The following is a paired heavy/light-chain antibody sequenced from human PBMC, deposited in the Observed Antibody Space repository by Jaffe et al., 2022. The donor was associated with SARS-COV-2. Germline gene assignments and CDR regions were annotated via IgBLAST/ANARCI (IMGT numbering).Light chain of an antibody. CDR3: MQNVQTPLT. CDR1: QSLLHSNGNNY. J-gene: IGKJ4*01. CDR2: LGS. V-gene: IGKV2-28*01. Sequence: DIVMTQSPLSLPVTPGEPASISCRSSQSLLHSNGNNYLDWYLQKPGQSPQLLIYLGSNRASGVPDRFSGSGSGTDFTLRISRVEAEDVGLYYCMQNVQTPLTFGGGTKVEIK.
Heavy chain of an antibody. J-gene: IGHJ4*02. V-gene: IGHV3-33*01. CDR1: GFIFNGYG. Sequence: QVQLVESGGGVVQPGTSLRLSCAASGFIFNGYGFQWVRQAPGKGLEWVALIWFDGRVTYYAKSVEGRFTISRDNSKNTLYLQMSSLRAEDTAVYYCARGYSGYTFTIDSWGQGTLVTVSS. D-gene: IGHD5-12*01. CDR3: ARGYSGYTFTIDS. CDR2: IWFDGRVT.